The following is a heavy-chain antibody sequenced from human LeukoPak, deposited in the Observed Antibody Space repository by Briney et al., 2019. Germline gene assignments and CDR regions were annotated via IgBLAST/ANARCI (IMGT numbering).Heavy chain of an antibody. D-gene: IGHD3-3*01. CDR2: INPNSGGT. J-gene: IGHJ5*02. CDR1: GYTFTGYY. V-gene: IGHV1-2*02. Sequence: ASVMVSCKASGYTFTGYYMHWVRQAPGQGLEWMGWINPNSGGTNYAQKFQGRVTMTRDTSISTAYMELRSLRSDDTAVYYCARETYDFWSGYPAPTNWFDPWGQGTLVTVSS. CDR3: ARETYDFWSGYPAPTNWFDP.